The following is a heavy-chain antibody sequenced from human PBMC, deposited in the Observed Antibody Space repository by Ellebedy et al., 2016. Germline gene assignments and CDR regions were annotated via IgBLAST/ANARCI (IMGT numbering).Heavy chain of an antibody. CDR2: ISTSGGYT. J-gene: IGHJ4*02. Sequence: GESLKISCAASEFTFSSHPMSWVRQAPGKGLKWVSTISTSGGYTFYADSVKGRFTISRDNSKNTLYLQMNSLRAEDTAVYYCAKSRQLVLGVWDYWGQGTLVTVSS. D-gene: IGHD6-6*01. CDR1: EFTFSSHP. V-gene: IGHV3-23*01. CDR3: AKSRQLVLGVWDY.